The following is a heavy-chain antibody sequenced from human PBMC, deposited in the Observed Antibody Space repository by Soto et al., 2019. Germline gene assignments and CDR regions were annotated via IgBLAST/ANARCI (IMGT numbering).Heavy chain of an antibody. CDR2: ISQSGRT. CDR3: ARVYCLTTSRYQGVGSDY. V-gene: IGHV4-38-2*01. Sequence: SETLSLTCAVSGYSISSGYFWAWIRQPPGKGLDWIGTISQSGRTFYNASLNSRITLSVDTSKNQFSLKLNSVTAADTAVYYCARVYCLTTSRYQGVGSDYWGQGTLVTVSS. D-gene: IGHD2-2*01. J-gene: IGHJ4*02. CDR1: GYSISSGYF.